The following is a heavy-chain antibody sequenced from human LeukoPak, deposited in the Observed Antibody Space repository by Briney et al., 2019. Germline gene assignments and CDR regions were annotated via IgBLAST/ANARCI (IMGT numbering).Heavy chain of an antibody. CDR1: GESFSGYY. J-gene: IGHJ4*02. D-gene: IGHD1-26*01. CDR3: ARNRGSYASDY. CDR2: INHSGST. Sequence: SETLSLTCAVYGESFSGYYWSWIRQPPGKGLEWIGEINHSGSTNYNPSLKSRVTISVDTSKNQFSLKLSSVTAADTAVYYCARNRGSYASDYWGQGTLVTVSS. V-gene: IGHV4-34*01.